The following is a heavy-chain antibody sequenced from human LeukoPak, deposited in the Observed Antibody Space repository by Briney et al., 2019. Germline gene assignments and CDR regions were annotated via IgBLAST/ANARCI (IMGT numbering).Heavy chain of an antibody. CDR2: IYYSGST. D-gene: IGHD5-24*01. Sequence: SETLSLTCTVSGGSISSHYWSWIRQPPGKGLEWIGYIYYSGSTNYNPSLKSRVTISVDTSKNQFSLKLSSVTAADTAVYYCARDWDLDGYNYGGFQYWGQGTLVTVSS. V-gene: IGHV4-59*11. CDR1: GGSISSHY. J-gene: IGHJ4*02. CDR3: ARDWDLDGYNYGGFQY.